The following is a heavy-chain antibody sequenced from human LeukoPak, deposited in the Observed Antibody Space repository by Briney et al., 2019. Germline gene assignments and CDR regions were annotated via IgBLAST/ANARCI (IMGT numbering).Heavy chain of an antibody. J-gene: IGHJ4*02. Sequence: GGSLRLSCAASGFXFSSYSINWVRQAPGKGREWVSSISSSSSYIYYADSVKGRFTISRDNAKNSLYLQMNSLRAEDTAVYYCARDGGYRAIDYWGQGTLVTVSS. D-gene: IGHD5-12*01. CDR3: ARDGGYRAIDY. CDR2: ISSSSSYI. V-gene: IGHV3-21*01. CDR1: GFXFSSYS.